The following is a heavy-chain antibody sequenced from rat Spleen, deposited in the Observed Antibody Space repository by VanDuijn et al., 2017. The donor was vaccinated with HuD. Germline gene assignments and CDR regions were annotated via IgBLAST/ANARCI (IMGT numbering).Heavy chain of an antibody. CDR2: IWSGGST. CDR3: KSECLPGYNSHWFVY. Sequence: QVQLKESGPGLVQSSQTLSLTCTVSGFSLTSNSVSWVRQPPGKGLEWMGAIWSGGSTDYNSALKYRLSISRDTSKSQVFLKMNRLHTEETAIYLCKSECLPGYNSHWFVYWGVGSLVTVSS. CDR1: GFSLTSNS. D-gene: IGHD1-4*01. V-gene: IGHV2-1*01. J-gene: IGHJ3*01.